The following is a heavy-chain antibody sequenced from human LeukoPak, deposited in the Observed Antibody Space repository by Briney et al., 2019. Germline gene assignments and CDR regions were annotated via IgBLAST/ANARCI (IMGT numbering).Heavy chain of an antibody. CDR1: GYTFTSYD. Sequence: ASVKVSCKASGYTFTSYDINWVRQATGQGLEWMGWMNPNSGNTGYAQKFQGRVTITRNTSISTAYMELSSLRSEDTAVYYCARGGMTSGYDYFDYWGQGTLVTVSS. D-gene: IGHD5-12*01. CDR2: MNPNSGNT. J-gene: IGHJ4*02. CDR3: ARGGMTSGYDYFDY. V-gene: IGHV1-8*03.